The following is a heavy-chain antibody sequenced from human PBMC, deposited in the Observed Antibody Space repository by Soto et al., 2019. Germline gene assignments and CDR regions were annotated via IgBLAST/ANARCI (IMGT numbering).Heavy chain of an antibody. V-gene: IGHV1-18*01. CDR3: AREGWAVAGALDH. CDR2: ISAYNGNT. D-gene: IGHD6-19*01. Sequence: QVQLVQSGAEVKKPGASVKVSCKASGYTFTSYGISWVRQAPGQGLEWMGWISAYNGNTNYAQKLQGRVTMTTDTSTRPAYTELRSLKSDDPGVYYCAREGWAVAGALDHWGQGTLVTGSS. CDR1: GYTFTSYG. J-gene: IGHJ4*02.